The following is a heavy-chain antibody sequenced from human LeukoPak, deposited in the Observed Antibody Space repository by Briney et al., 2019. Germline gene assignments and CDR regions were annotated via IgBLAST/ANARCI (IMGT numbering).Heavy chain of an antibody. CDR2: IYYSGST. J-gene: IGHJ4*02. Sequence: SETLSLTCTVSGGSISSYYWSWIRQPPGKGLEWIGYIYYSGSTNYNPSLKSRVTISVDTSKNQFSLKLSSVTAADTAVYYCARDGSYYGSGSYPDFDYWGQGTLVTVSS. V-gene: IGHV4-59*01. CDR1: GGSISSYY. CDR3: ARDGSYYGSGSYPDFDY. D-gene: IGHD3-10*01.